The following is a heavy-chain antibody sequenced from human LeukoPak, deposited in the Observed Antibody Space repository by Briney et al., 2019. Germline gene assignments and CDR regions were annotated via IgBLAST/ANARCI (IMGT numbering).Heavy chain of an antibody. CDR3: ARDGPMVRGVIPPRTYYYMDV. CDR1: GGSISSYY. D-gene: IGHD3-10*01. CDR2: IYTSGST. Sequence: SSESLSLTCTVSGGSISSYYWSWIRQPAGKGLEWIGRIYTSGSTNYNPSLKSRVTMSVDTSKNQFSLKLSSVTAADTAVYYCARDGPMVRGVIPPRTYYYMDVWGKGTTVTVSS. J-gene: IGHJ6*03. V-gene: IGHV4-4*07.